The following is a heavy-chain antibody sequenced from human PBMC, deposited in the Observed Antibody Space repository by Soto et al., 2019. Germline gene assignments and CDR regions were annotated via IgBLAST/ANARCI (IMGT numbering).Heavy chain of an antibody. J-gene: IGHJ6*02. V-gene: IGHV3-30-3*01. Sequence: QVQLVESGGGVVQPGRSLRLSCAASGFTFSSYAMHWVRQAPGKGLEWVAVISYDGSNKYYADSVKGRFTISRDNSKNTLYLQMNILRAEDTAVYYCARDQKQQLAFSVYYYYYGMDVWGQGTTVTVSS. D-gene: IGHD6-13*01. CDR2: ISYDGSNK. CDR1: GFTFSSYA. CDR3: ARDQKQQLAFSVYYYYYGMDV.